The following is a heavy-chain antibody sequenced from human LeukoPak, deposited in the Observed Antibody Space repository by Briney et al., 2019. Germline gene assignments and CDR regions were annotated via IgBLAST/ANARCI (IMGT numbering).Heavy chain of an antibody. V-gene: IGHV3-23*01. D-gene: IGHD6-13*01. CDR2: ISGSGGST. CDR3: ARDRGIEKGFDY. CDR1: EFTFSSYG. J-gene: IGHJ4*02. Sequence: GGTLRLSCAASEFTFSSYGMSWVRQAPGKGLEWVSAISGSGGSTYYADSVKGRFTISRDNAKNSLYLQMNSLRAEDTAVYYCARDRGIEKGFDYWGQGTLVTVSS.